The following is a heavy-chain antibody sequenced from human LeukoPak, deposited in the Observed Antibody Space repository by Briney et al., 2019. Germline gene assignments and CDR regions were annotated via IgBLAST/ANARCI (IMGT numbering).Heavy chain of an antibody. CDR1: GGSISSSSYY. Sequence: KPSETLSLTCTVSGGSISSSSYYWGWIRQPPGKGLEWIGSIYCSGSTYYNPSLKSRVTISVDTSKNQFSLKLSSVTAADTAVYYCARGDLGATYYWGQGTLVTVSS. CDR3: ARGDLGATYY. V-gene: IGHV4-39*07. CDR2: IYCSGST. J-gene: IGHJ4*02. D-gene: IGHD1-26*01.